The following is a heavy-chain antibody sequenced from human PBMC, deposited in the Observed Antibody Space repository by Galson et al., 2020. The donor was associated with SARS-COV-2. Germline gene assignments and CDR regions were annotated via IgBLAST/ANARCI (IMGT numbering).Heavy chain of an antibody. CDR2: ISSNSDYI. CDR1: GFTLSDYY. CDR3: ARDRPRGVPASMPYYGMDV. V-gene: IGHV3-11*06. Sequence: AGGSLRLSCAASGFTLSDYYMTWIRQAPGKGPDWVSFISSNSDYIKYADSVKGRFTISRDNAKNSLYLQMNSLSAEDTAVYYCARDRPRGVPASMPYYGMDVWGQGTTVTVSS. J-gene: IGHJ6*02. D-gene: IGHD2-2*01.